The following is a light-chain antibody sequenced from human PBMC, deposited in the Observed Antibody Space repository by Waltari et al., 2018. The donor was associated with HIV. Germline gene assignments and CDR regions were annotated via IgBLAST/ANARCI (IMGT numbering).Light chain of an antibody. CDR1: QSVRSN. Sequence: EIVMTQSPATLSVSPGERATLSRRASQSVRSNLAWYQQKPGQAPRLLIYGASTRATGIPARFSGSGSGTEFTRTISSLQSEDFAVYYCQQYNNWLTFGQGTKVEIK. CDR3: QQYNNWLT. J-gene: IGKJ1*01. CDR2: GAS. V-gene: IGKV3-15*01.